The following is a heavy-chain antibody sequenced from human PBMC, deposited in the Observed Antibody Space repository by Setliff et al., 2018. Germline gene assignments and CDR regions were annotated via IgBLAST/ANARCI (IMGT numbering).Heavy chain of an antibody. J-gene: IGHJ4*02. CDR2: ISAYNSNT. D-gene: IGHD3-22*01. CDR3: SRGGLNYADSSGYFLVAYC. CDR1: GGSFDSDV. Sequence: ASVKVSCKASGGSFDSDVITWVRQAPGQGLEWMGWISAYNSNTNYAQKLQGRVTMTTDTFTGTAYMELRSLRSYDTAVYYCSRGGLNYADSSGYFLVAYCWGQGTLVTVSS. V-gene: IGHV1-18*01.